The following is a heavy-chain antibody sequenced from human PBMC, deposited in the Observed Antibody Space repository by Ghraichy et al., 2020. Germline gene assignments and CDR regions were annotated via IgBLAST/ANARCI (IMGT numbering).Heavy chain of an antibody. CDR3: AASYSSGRFYFDY. J-gene: IGHJ4*02. V-gene: IGHV4-34*01. CDR1: GGSFSDYY. D-gene: IGHD6-19*01. CDR2: INHSGST. Sequence: SQTLSLPCAVYGGSFSDYYWSWIRQPPGKGLEWIGEINHSGSTNYNPSLKSRVTISVDTSKNQFSLKLSSVTAADTAVYYCAASYSSGRFYFDYWGQGTLVTVSS.